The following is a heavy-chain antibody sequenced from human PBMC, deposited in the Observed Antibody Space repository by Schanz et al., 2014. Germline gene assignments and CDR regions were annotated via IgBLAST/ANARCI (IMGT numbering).Heavy chain of an antibody. Sequence: GQLAESGGGLVQPGGSLRLSCAVSGFIFSSYGMHWVRQAPGKGLEWVAVIWYDENNKYYADSVKGRFTMSRDNSKNTLYLQMNSLRAEDTAVYYCAREQIMAAAGLVDYWGHGTLVTVSS. CDR2: IWYDENNK. D-gene: IGHD6-13*01. J-gene: IGHJ4*01. V-gene: IGHV3-33*08. CDR1: GFIFSSYG. CDR3: AREQIMAAAGLVDY.